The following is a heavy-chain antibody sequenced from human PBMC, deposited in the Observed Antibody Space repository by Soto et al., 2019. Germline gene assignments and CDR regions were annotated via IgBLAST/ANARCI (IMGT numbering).Heavy chain of an antibody. CDR1: GGAISSSSYF. Sequence: QLRLQESGPGLLRPSETLSLTCNVSGGAISSSSYFWGWVRQPPGKTLEWIGHILYSGTTHYNESLKRRVTISVDTSKNQFSLRLNSVPPADTAVYYCARGGGYYGVLFDYWGQGTLVPVSS. CDR3: ARGGGYYGVLFDY. CDR2: ILYSGTT. D-gene: IGHD4-17*01. V-gene: IGHV4-39*02. J-gene: IGHJ4*02.